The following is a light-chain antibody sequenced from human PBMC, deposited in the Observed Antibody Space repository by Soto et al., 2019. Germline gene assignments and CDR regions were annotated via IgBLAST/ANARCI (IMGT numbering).Light chain of an antibody. J-gene: IGLJ1*01. Sequence: QSVLTQPPSASGTPGQRVTISCSGSSSKIGSNTVNWYQQLPGTAPKLLIYSNNQRPSGVPDRFSGSKSGTSASLAISGLQSEDEADYYCAAWDDSLNGSYVFGTGTKVTV. CDR2: SNN. CDR3: AAWDDSLNGSYV. V-gene: IGLV1-44*01. CDR1: SSKIGSNT.